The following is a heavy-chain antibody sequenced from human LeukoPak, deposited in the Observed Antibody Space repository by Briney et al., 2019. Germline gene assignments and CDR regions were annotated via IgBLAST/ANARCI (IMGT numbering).Heavy chain of an antibody. V-gene: IGHV3-74*01. CDR1: GFTFSSYW. D-gene: IGHD2-8*01. J-gene: IGHJ6*02. CDR3: TRAPRYCSNGVCYFYYGMDV. Sequence: GGSLRLSCAASGFTFSSYWMHWVRQAPGKGLVWVSRINGDGSSTSYADSVKGRFTISRDNAKNTLYLQMNSPRAEDTAVYYCTRAPRYCSNGVCYFYYGMDVWGQGTTVTVSS. CDR2: INGDGSST.